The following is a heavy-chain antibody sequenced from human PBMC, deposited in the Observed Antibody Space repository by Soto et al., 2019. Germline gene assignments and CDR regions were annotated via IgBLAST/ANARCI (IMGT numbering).Heavy chain of an antibody. J-gene: IGHJ4*02. CDR1: GGSFSGYY. CDR3: ASRKSSPYFDY. V-gene: IGHV4-34*01. Sequence: SETLSLTCAVYGGSFSGYYWSWIRQPPGKGLEWIGEINHSGSTNYNPSLKSRVTISVDTSKNQFSLKLSSVTAADTAVYYCASRKSSPYFDYWGQGALVTVSS. D-gene: IGHD3-10*01. CDR2: INHSGST.